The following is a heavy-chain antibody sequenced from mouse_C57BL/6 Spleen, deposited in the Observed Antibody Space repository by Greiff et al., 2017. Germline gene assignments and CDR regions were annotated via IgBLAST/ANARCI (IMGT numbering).Heavy chain of an antibody. Sequence: QVQLQQPGTELVKPGASVKLSCKASGYTFTSYWMHWVKQRPGQGLEWIGNIDPSDSETHYNQKFKDKATLTVDKSSSTAYMQLSSLTSEDSAVYYCARSDYGSSYDYWGQGTTLTVSS. CDR1: GYTFTSYW. CDR2: IDPSDSET. J-gene: IGHJ2*01. CDR3: ARSDYGSSYDY. V-gene: IGHV1-52*01. D-gene: IGHD1-1*01.